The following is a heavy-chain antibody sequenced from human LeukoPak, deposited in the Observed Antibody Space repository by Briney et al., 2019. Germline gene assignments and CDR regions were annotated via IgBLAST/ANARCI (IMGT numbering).Heavy chain of an antibody. D-gene: IGHD3-22*01. CDR2: IKQDGIEK. J-gene: IGHJ1*01. CDR1: GFTFSNYW. V-gene: IGHV3-7*01. Sequence: GGSLRLSCTASGFTFSNYWMTWIRQAPGQGLKWVANIKQDGIEKYYVDSVEGRFTVSRDNSKNSLFLQIESLRAADTAVYYCATCSSGYYCDHFQTWGQGSLVTVSS. CDR3: ATCSSGYYCDHFQT.